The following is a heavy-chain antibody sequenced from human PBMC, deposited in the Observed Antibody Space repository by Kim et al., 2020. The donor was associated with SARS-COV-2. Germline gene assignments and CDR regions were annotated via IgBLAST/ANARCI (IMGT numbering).Heavy chain of an antibody. D-gene: IGHD6-6*01. Sequence: ASVKVSCKASGYTFTSYGISWVRQAPGQGLEWMGWISAYNGNTNYAQKLQGRVTMTTDTSTSTAYMELRSLRSDDTAVYYCARDSGPIAARRPRYYYYGMDVWGQGTTVTVSS. J-gene: IGHJ6*02. CDR1: GYTFTSYG. CDR2: ISAYNGNT. V-gene: IGHV1-18*01. CDR3: ARDSGPIAARRPRYYYYGMDV.